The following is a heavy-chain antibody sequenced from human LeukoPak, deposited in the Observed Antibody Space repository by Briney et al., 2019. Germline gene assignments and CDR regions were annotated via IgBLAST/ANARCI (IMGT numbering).Heavy chain of an antibody. CDR3: AREQYSYGYADY. J-gene: IGHJ4*02. V-gene: IGHV3-48*02. CDR1: GFTFSRYS. D-gene: IGHD5-18*01. Sequence: GGSLRLSCAASGFTFSRYSMNWVRQAPGKGLEWVAYIRSGGSPVYYADSVKGRFTISRDNAQDSLYLQMNSLRDEDTAVYYCAREQYSYGYADYWGQGTLVTVSS. CDR2: IRSGGSPV.